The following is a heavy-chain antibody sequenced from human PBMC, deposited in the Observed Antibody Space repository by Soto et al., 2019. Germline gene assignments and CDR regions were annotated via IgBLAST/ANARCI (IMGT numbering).Heavy chain of an antibody. D-gene: IGHD2-21*02. Sequence: QVQLQESGPGLVKPSQTLSLTCTVSGGSISSGGYYWSWIRQHPGKGLEWIGYIYYSGSTYYNPSLKSRVTISVDTSKNQFSLKLSSVTAADTAVYYCARLSTYCGGDCHRFGFDYWGQGTLVTVSS. V-gene: IGHV4-31*03. CDR3: ARLSTYCGGDCHRFGFDY. CDR1: GGSISSGGYY. J-gene: IGHJ4*02. CDR2: IYYSGST.